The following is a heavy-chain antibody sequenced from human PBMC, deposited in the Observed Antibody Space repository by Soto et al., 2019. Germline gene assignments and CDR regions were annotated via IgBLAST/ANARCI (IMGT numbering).Heavy chain of an antibody. Sequence: GGSLRLSCAASGFTFSSYDMHWVRQATGKGLEWVSAIGTAGDTYYPGSVKGRFTISRENAKNSLYLQMNSLRAEDTAVYYCARFRQEMATGDYYCYYGMDVWGQGTTVTVSS. CDR3: ARFRQEMATGDYYCYYGMDV. D-gene: IGHD5-12*01. J-gene: IGHJ6*02. CDR1: GFTFSSYD. V-gene: IGHV3-13*01. CDR2: IGTAGDT.